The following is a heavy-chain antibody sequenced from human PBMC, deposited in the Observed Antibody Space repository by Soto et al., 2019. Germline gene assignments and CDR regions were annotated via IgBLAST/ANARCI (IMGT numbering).Heavy chain of an antibody. J-gene: IGHJ6*02. CDR3: ARDQLPNDNYYYGMDV. Sequence: GGSLRLSCAASGFTFSSYSMNWVRQAPGKGLEWVSSISSSSSYIYYADSVKGRFTISRDNAKNSLYLQMNSLRAEDTAVYYCARDQLPNDNYYYGMDVWGQGTTVTVSS. CDR1: GFTFSSYS. CDR2: ISSSSSYI. V-gene: IGHV3-21*01. D-gene: IGHD2-2*01.